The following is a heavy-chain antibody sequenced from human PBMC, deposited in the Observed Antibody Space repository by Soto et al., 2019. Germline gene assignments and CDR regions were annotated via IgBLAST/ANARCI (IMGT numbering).Heavy chain of an antibody. Sequence: HPGGSLRLSCAASGFTFSSYGMHWVRQAPGKGLEWVAVISYDGSNKYYADSVKGRFTISRDNSKNTLYLQMNSLRAEDTAVYYCAKDRVRIVLVPAAFYYYYGMDVWGQGTTVTVSS. CDR1: GFTFSSYG. CDR3: AKDRVRIVLVPAAFYYYYGMDV. V-gene: IGHV3-30*18. D-gene: IGHD2-2*01. J-gene: IGHJ6*02. CDR2: ISYDGSNK.